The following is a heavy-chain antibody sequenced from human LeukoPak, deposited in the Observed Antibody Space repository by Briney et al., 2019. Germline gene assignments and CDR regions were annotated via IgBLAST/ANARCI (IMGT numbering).Heavy chain of an antibody. CDR2: ISSSSSYI. V-gene: IGHV3-21*01. Sequence: GGSLRPSCAASGFTFSSYSMNWVRQAPGKGLEWVSSISSSSSYIYYADSVKGRFTISRDNAKNSLYLQMNSLRAEDTAVYYCARALYCGGDCPDAFDIWGQGTMVTVSS. D-gene: IGHD2-21*02. CDR3: ARALYCGGDCPDAFDI. J-gene: IGHJ3*02. CDR1: GFTFSSYS.